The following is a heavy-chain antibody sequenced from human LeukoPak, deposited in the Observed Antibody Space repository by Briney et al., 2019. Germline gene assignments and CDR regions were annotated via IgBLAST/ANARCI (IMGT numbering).Heavy chain of an antibody. D-gene: IGHD3-10*01. Sequence: GGSLRLSCAASGFTVSSNYMSWVRQAPGKGLEWVSVIYSGGSTYYADSVKGRFTISRGNSKNTLYLQMNSLRAEDTAVYYCARVAHGSSDYWGQGTLVTVSS. CDR2: IYSGGST. CDR1: GFTVSSNY. J-gene: IGHJ4*02. CDR3: ARVAHGSSDY. V-gene: IGHV3-53*01.